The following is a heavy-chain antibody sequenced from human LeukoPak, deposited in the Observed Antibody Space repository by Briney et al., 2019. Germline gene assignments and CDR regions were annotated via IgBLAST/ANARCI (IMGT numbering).Heavy chain of an antibody. J-gene: IGHJ4*02. CDR3: ARALNPFDY. V-gene: IGHV4-34*01. CDR2: IYHSGST. CDR1: GGSFSGYY. Sequence: KSSETLSLTCAVYGGSFSGYYWSWIRQPPGKGLEWIGSIYHSGSTYYNPSLKSRVTISVDTSKNQFSLKLSSVTAADTAVYYCARALNPFDYWGQGTLVTVSS.